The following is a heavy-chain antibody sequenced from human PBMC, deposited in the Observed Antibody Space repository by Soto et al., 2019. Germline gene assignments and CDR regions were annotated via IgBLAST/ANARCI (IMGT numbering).Heavy chain of an antibody. CDR2: IYYSGST. Sequence: SETLSLTCTVSGGSISSDFWRWLRQPPGKGLEWIGYIYYSGSTNYNPSLKSRVTISVDTSKNQFSLNLSSVTAADTAVYYCARQVGFGEGAPYYFDYWGQGTLVTVS. V-gene: IGHV4-59*08. J-gene: IGHJ4*02. CDR1: GGSISSDF. CDR3: ARQVGFGEGAPYYFDY. D-gene: IGHD3-10*01.